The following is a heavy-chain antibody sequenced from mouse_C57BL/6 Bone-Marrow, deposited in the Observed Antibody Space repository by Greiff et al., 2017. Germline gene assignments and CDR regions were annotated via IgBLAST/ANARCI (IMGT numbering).Heavy chain of an antibody. Sequence: VQLKESGGGLVQPGGSMKLSCAASGFTFSDAWMDWVRQSPEKGLEWVAEIRNKANNHATYYAESVKGRFTISRDDSKSSVYLQMNSLRAEDTGIYYCTRLLLRCPWYFDVWGTGTTVTVSS. D-gene: IGHD1-1*01. CDR2: IRNKANNHAT. J-gene: IGHJ1*03. CDR1: GFTFSDAW. CDR3: TRLLLRCPWYFDV. V-gene: IGHV6-6*01.